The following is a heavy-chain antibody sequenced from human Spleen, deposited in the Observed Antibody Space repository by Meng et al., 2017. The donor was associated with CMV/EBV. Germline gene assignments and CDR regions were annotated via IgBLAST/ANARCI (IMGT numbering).Heavy chain of an antibody. CDR3: ARDLVDSGAFDI. CDR2: ISSGTSYI. CDR1: GFTFSSYA. J-gene: IGHJ3*02. V-gene: IGHV3-21*01. Sequence: GGSLRLSCAASGFTFSSYAMNWVRQAPGKGLEWVSSISSGTSYIYYADSVRGRFTSSRDNAKNSLYLQMNSLRAEDTAVYFCARDLVDSGAFDIWGQGTMVTVSS. D-gene: IGHD2-8*02.